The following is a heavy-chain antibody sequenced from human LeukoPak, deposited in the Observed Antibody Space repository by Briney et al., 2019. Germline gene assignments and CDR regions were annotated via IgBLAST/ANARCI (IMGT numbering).Heavy chain of an antibody. CDR2: ISWNSGSI. J-gene: IGHJ3*02. V-gene: IGHV3-9*01. CDR3: AKEHPYSSGWYSGAFDI. CDR1: GFTFDDYA. Sequence: GGSLRLSCAASGFTFDDYAMHWVRQAPGKGLEWVSGISWNSGSIGYADSVKGRFTISRDNAKNSLYLQMNSLRAEDTALYYCAKEHPYSSGWYSGAFDIWGQGTMVTVSS. D-gene: IGHD6-19*01.